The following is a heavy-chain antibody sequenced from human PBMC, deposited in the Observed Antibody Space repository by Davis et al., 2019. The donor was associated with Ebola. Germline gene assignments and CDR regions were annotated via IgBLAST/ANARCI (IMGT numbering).Heavy chain of an antibody. CDR2: INHSGST. CDR1: GGSFSGYY. Sequence: SETLSLTCAVYGGSFSGYYWSWIRQPPGKGLEWIGEINHSGSTNYNPSLKSRVTISVDTSKNQFSLKLSSVTAADTAVYYCARHVGGYCSSTSCLIHYGMDVWGQGTTVTVSS. D-gene: IGHD2-2*01. V-gene: IGHV4-34*01. J-gene: IGHJ6*02. CDR3: ARHVGGYCSSTSCLIHYGMDV.